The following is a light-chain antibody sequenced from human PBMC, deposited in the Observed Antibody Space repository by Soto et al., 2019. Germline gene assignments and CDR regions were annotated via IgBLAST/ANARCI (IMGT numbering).Light chain of an antibody. J-gene: IGKJ1*01. CDR3: HQRQSWPRT. Sequence: IVLTQSPATLSLSPGKRATLSCRASQNINTRLAWYQHRPGQSPRLLIYQTSLRAAGIPARFSASGSGTDFTLTISDVQPEDFALYYCHQRQSWPRTFGQGTKVDIK. CDR2: QTS. CDR1: QNINTR. V-gene: IGKV3-11*01.